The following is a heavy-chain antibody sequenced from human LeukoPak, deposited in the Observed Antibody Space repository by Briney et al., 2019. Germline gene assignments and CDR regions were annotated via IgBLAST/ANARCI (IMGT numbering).Heavy chain of an antibody. CDR2: IYRSGST. V-gene: IGHV4-38-2*02. CDR3: ARATAGTTLFEGIDY. J-gene: IGHJ4*02. Sequence: PSETLSLTCTVSAYSISSGYDWGWIGQPPGKGLEWIGCIYRSGSTYYNPSLKSRVPISLDTSKNPFSLRLRSVTAADTALYYCARATAGTTLFEGIDYWGQGTLVTVSS. CDR1: AYSISSGYD. D-gene: IGHD1-1*01.